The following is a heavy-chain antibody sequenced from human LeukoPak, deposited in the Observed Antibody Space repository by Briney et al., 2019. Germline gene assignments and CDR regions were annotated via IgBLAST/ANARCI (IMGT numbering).Heavy chain of an antibody. D-gene: IGHD1-26*01. CDR1: GFTFSSYG. J-gene: IGHJ4*02. CDR2: IRYDGSNK. Sequence: PGGSLRLSCAASGFTFSSYGMHWVRQAPGKGLEWVAFIRYDGSNKYYADPVKGRFTTSRDNSKDTLYLQMNSLRAEDTAVYYCATEEGYLTNSGNYKGVDYWGQGTLVTVSS. V-gene: IGHV3-30*02. CDR3: ATEEGYLTNSGNYKGVDY.